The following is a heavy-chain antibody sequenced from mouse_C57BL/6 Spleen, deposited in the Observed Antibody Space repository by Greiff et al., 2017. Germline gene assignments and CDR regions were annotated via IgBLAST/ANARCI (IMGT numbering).Heavy chain of an antibody. D-gene: IGHD1-1*01. Sequence: QVQLQQPGAELVKPGASVKLSCKASGYTFTSYWMQWVKQRPGQGLEWIGEIDPSDSYTNYNQKFKGKATLTVDTSSSTAYMQLSSLASEDSAVCYCARGSYYAMDYWGQGTSVTVSS. CDR3: ARGSYYAMDY. CDR1: GYTFTSYW. V-gene: IGHV1-50*01. J-gene: IGHJ4*01. CDR2: IDPSDSYT.